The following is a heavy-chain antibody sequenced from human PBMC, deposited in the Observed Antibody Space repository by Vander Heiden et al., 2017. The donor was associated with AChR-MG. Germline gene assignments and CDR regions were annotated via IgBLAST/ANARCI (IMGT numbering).Heavy chain of an antibody. J-gene: IGHJ4*02. CDR3: AKWRSSGNYEHFDY. Sequence: EVQLLESGGGLVQPGGSLRLSCAASGFTFSSGAMSWVRQAPGRGLEWVSGITVDGGSTYYADSVKGRFTISRDNFKNTLYLQMNSLRAEDTAVYYCAKWRSSGNYEHFDYWGQGTLGTGSS. CDR1: GFTFSSGA. D-gene: IGHD3-22*01. CDR2: ITVDGGST. V-gene: IGHV3-23*01.